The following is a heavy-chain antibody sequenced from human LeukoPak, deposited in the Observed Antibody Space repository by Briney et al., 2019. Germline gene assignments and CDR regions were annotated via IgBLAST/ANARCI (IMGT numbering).Heavy chain of an antibody. CDR3: AGYYYDSSGNGTFDY. CDR2: INPNSGGT. D-gene: IGHD3-22*01. CDR1: GYTFTSYG. Sequence: ASVKVSCKASGYTFTSYGISWVRQAPGQGLEWMGWINPNSGGTNYAQKFQGRVTMTRDTSISTAYMELSRLRSDDTAVYYCAGYYYDSSGNGTFDYWGQGTLVTVSS. V-gene: IGHV1-2*02. J-gene: IGHJ4*02.